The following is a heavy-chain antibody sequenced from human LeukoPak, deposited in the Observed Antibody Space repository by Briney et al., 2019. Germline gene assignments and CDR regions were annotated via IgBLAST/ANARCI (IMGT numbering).Heavy chain of an antibody. Sequence: GGSLRLSCAASGFTFSSYSMNWVRQAPGKGLEWVSSISSSSSYIYYADSVKGRFTISRDDAKNSLYLQMNSLRAEDTAVYYCARDGVAVADFDYWGQGTLVTVSS. CDR3: ARDGVAVADFDY. J-gene: IGHJ4*02. CDR1: GFTFSSYS. V-gene: IGHV3-21*01. D-gene: IGHD6-19*01. CDR2: ISSSSSYI.